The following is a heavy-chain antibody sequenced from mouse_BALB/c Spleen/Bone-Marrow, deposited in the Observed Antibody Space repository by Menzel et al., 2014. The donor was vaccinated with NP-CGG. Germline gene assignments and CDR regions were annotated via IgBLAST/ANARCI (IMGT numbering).Heavy chain of an antibody. CDR1: GFDFSRYW. CDR2: INPDSSTI. CDR3: ARAKYGNPWFAY. D-gene: IGHD2-10*02. Sequence: EVQRVESGGGLMQPGGSLKLSCAASGFDFSRYWMNWVRQAPGNGLEWIGEINPDSSTINYTPSLKDKFIISRDNAKNTLYLQMNKVRSEDTALYYCARAKYGNPWFAYWGQGTLVTVSA. J-gene: IGHJ3*01. V-gene: IGHV4-1*02.